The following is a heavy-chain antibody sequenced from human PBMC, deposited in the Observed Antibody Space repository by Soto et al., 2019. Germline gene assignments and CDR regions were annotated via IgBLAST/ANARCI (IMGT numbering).Heavy chain of an antibody. D-gene: IGHD3-10*01. CDR2: IYHSGST. V-gene: IGHV4-30-4*01. Sequence: PSETLSLTCTVSGGSISSGDYYWSWIRQPPGKGLEWIGYIYHSGSTYYNPSLKSRVTISVDTSKNQFSLKLSSVTAADTAVYYCARELGHYYGSGSYYVYYGMDVWGQGTTVNSP. CDR3: ARELGHYYGSGSYYVYYGMDV. J-gene: IGHJ6*02. CDR1: GGSISSGDYY.